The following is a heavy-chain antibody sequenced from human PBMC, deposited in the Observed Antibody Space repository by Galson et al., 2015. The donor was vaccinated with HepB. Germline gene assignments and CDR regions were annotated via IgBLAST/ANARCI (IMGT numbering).Heavy chain of an antibody. V-gene: IGHV3-64D*06. CDR3: VKELGYSSGWGPSFDY. CDR2: ITKSGDST. Sequence: SLRLSCAASGFTFTSHAMHWVRQAPGKGLEYVSSITKSGDSTYYADSVKVRFTISRDNSENMLYLQMSNLRPEDTAVYYCVKELGYSSGWGPSFDYWGQGTLVTVSS. J-gene: IGHJ4*02. CDR1: GFTFTSHA. D-gene: IGHD6-19*01.